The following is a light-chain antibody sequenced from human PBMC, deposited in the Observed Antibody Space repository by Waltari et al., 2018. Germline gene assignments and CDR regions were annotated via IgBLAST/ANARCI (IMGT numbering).Light chain of an antibody. CDR2: KDT. J-gene: IGLJ2*01. CDR3: QSADSSDTHVV. Sequence: SYELTQPPSVSVSPGQTARITCSGDALPKQYAHWYQQKPGQAPVLVIYKDTERPSGIPERFSGSSSGTKVTLTISGVQAEDEADYYCQSADSSDTHVVFGGGTKLTVL. V-gene: IGLV3-25*03. CDR1: ALPKQY.